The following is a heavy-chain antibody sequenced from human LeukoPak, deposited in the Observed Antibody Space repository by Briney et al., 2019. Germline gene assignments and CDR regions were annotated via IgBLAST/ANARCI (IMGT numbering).Heavy chain of an antibody. CDR1: GGSFGGCN. CDR3: ASPCSGGSCYSGGSFDY. CDR2: INHSGST. J-gene: IGHJ4*02. D-gene: IGHD2-15*01. Sequence: PSETLSLTCAVYGGSFGGCNWSWIRLPPGKGLEWIGEINHSGSTNYNPSLKSRVTISVDTSKNQFSLKLSSVTAADTAVYYCASPCSGGSCYSGGSFDYWGQGTLVTVSS. V-gene: IGHV4-34*01.